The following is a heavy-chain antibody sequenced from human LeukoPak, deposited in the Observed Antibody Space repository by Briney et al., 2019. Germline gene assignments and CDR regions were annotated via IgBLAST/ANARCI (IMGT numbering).Heavy chain of an antibody. CDR2: IRNDGSIN. V-gene: IGHV3-30*02. J-gene: IGHJ4*02. CDR3: AKDQPAAYFDY. Sequence: GGSLRLSCAASGFTFSSYGMHWVRRAPGKGLEWVAFIRNDGSINYYADSVQGRFTISRDNSKNTLYLQMNSLRAEDTAVYYCAKDQPAAYFDYWGQGSLVTVSS. CDR1: GFTFSSYG. D-gene: IGHD2-2*01.